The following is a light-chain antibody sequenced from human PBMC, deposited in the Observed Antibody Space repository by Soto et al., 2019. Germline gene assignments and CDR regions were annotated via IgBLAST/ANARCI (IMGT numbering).Light chain of an antibody. CDR2: DAS. CDR3: QQRSSWPLT. Sequence: EIVFTQSRGTLSLSPGEVATLSCSASEGLTNSYLAWYQQKPGQAPRLLIYDASTRATGIPARFSGSGSGTDFTLTISSLEPEDFAVYYCQQRSSWPLTFAGGTKVDI. CDR1: EGLTNSY. V-gene: IGKV3D-11*01. J-gene: IGKJ4*01.